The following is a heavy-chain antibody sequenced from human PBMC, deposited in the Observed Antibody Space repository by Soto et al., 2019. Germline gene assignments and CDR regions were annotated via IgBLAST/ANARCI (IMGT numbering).Heavy chain of an antibody. Sequence: QVRLVESGGGVVQPGRSLRLSCAASGFTFSSFAMHWVRQAPGKGLEWVAVITSDGPKEYYADSVGGRFTISRDNSGNTVYPPMNSLGGDDTAVYYCAKAPWNLAHTHYFDFWGQGTLVTVSS. CDR3: AKAPWNLAHTHYFDF. CDR1: GFTFSSFA. V-gene: IGHV3-30-3*01. J-gene: IGHJ4*02. D-gene: IGHD1-1*01. CDR2: ITSDGPKE.